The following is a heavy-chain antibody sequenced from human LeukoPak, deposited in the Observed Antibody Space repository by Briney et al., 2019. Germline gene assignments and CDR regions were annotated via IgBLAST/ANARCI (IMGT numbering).Heavy chain of an antibody. CDR3: ATGHSYGYDY. V-gene: IGHV3-74*01. CDR1: GLTFSDFW. J-gene: IGHJ4*02. CDR2: VKGDGRTT. D-gene: IGHD5-18*01. Sequence: GGSLRPSCAASGLTFSDFWMHWVRQPPGKGLVWVALVKGDGRTTIYADSVKGRFTISRDNAKNTLYLQMNSLRADDSGVYYCATGHSYGYDYWGQGVLVTVS.